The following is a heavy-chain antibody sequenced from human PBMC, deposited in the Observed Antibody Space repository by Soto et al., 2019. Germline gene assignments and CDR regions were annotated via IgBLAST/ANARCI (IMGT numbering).Heavy chain of an antibody. CDR1: GFTFSDYW. J-gene: IGHJ4*02. CDR3: ARGYCSSGTCPPLDF. Sequence: GSLRPSCTTSGFTFSDYWMTWVRQAPGKGLEWVANIKEDGSQMFYLDSVKGRFTVSRDNAKNSLYLQMNYPRAEDTAVYYCARGYCSSGTCPPLDFWGQGTLVTVSS. V-gene: IGHV3-7*03. CDR2: IKEDGSQM. D-gene: IGHD2-15*01.